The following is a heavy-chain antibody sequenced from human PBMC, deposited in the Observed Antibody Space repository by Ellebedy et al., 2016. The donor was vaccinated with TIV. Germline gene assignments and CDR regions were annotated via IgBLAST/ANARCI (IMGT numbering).Heavy chain of an antibody. CDR1: GGSISSYY. CDR3: ASQYGSGSYFDY. Sequence: MPSETLSLTCTVSGGSISSYYWSWIRQPAGKGLEWIGRIYTSGSTYYNPSLKSLVTISVDTSKNQFSLKLSSVTAADTAVYYCASQYGSGSYFDYWGQGTLVTVSS. CDR2: IYTSGST. D-gene: IGHD3-10*01. V-gene: IGHV4-4*07. J-gene: IGHJ4*02.